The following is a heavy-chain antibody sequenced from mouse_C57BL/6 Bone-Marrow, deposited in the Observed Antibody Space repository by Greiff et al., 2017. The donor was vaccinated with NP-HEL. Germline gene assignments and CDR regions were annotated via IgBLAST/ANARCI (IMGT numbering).Heavy chain of an antibody. J-gene: IGHJ4*01. CDR2: IDPSDSYT. D-gene: IGHD1-1*01. Sequence: QVQLQQPGAELVMPGASVKLSCKASGYTFTSYWMHWVKQRPGQGLEWIGEIDPSDSYTNYNQKFKGKSTLTVDKSSSTAYMQLSSLTSEDSAVYYCAREAHGSSYYAMDYWGQGTSVTVSS. CDR3: AREAHGSSYYAMDY. CDR1: GYTFTSYW. V-gene: IGHV1-69*01.